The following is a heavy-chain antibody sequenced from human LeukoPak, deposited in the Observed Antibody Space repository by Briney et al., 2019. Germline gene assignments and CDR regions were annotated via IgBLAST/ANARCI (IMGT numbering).Heavy chain of an antibody. J-gene: IGHJ4*02. CDR1: GGSISSYY. D-gene: IGHD3-10*01. Sequence: KPSETLSLTCTVSGGSISSYYWSWIRQPPGKGLEWIGYIYYSGSTNYNPSLKSRVTMSVDTSKNQFSLKVSSVTAADTAVYYCASNYYGSGSLDYWGQGNLVTVSS. V-gene: IGHV4-59*08. CDR2: IYYSGST. CDR3: ASNYYGSGSLDY.